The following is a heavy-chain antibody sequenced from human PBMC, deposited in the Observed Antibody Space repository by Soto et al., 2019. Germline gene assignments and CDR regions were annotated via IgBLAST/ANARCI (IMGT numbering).Heavy chain of an antibody. CDR1: DGPFSGYY. J-gene: IGHJ4*02. Sequence: SLTFGVGDGPFSGYYWSWIRQPPGKGLEWIRRIFINGNTNYNPSLRSRVTMSVDTSKGQFSLNLTSVTAADTAVYFCARSGGSYNFDSSGQGILVTVS. D-gene: IGHD1-26*01. V-gene: IGHV4-59*10. CDR2: IFINGNT. CDR3: ARSGGSYNFDS.